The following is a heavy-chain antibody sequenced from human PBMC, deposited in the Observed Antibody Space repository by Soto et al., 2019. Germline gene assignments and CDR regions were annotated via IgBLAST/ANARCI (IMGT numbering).Heavy chain of an antibody. J-gene: IGHJ6*02. V-gene: IGHV1-69*06. CDR2: ILPMFGAV. Sequence: QVQLVQSGTEVKKSGSSVKVSCRASGGTSSNFVITSVRQVPGQGLEWLGGILPMFGAVKYAQKFQDRLIITADRSTQTAAMELGSLRSEDTAVYYCARPKRSGYDRGDSYYHTMDVWGHGTTVTVS. CDR3: ARPKRSGYDRGDSYYHTMDV. D-gene: IGHD3-3*01. CDR1: GGTSSNFV.